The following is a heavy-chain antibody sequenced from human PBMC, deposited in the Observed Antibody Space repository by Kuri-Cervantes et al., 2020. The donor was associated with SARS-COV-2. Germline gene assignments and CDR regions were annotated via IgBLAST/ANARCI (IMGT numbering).Heavy chain of an antibody. CDR1: GFTVSSNY. CDR3: ARERYYSGHYGMDV. J-gene: IGHJ6*02. V-gene: IGHV3-53*01. D-gene: IGHD3-10*01. Sequence: LSLTCAASGFTVSSNYMSWVRQAPGKGLEWVSVIYSGGSTSYADSVKGRFTISRDNSRNTLYLQMNSLRAEDTAVYYCARERYYSGHYGMDVWGQGTTVTVSS. CDR2: IYSGGST.